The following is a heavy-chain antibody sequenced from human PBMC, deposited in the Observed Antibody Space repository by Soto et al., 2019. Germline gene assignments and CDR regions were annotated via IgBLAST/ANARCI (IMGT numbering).Heavy chain of an antibody. CDR3: ARNSPRVAGTTNWFDP. CDR2: IHYSGST. V-gene: IGHV4-31*03. Sequence: SETLSLTCTVSGGSISSGGYSWSWIRQYPGKGLEWMGDIHYSGSTYYNPSLRSRLTISVDTSRNHLSLKLSSVTAADTAVYYCARNSPRVAGTTNWFDPWGKGTMVTVS. CDR1: GGSISSGGYS. D-gene: IGHD1-7*01. J-gene: IGHJ5*02.